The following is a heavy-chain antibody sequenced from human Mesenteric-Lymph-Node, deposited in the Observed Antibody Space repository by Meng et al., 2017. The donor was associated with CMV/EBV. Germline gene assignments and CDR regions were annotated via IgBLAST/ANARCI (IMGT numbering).Heavy chain of an antibody. CDR2: ISGSSSTM. V-gene: IGHV3-48*04. CDR1: GFTFSSYS. CDR3: ARDKSPVVPAAYNWFDP. J-gene: IGHJ5*02. D-gene: IGHD2-2*01. Sequence: GGSLRLSCAASGFTFSSYSMSWVRQAPGKGLEWVSYISGSSSTMYYADSVKGRFTISRDNAKNSLFLQMNSLRVEDTAVYYCARDKSPVVPAAYNWFDPWGQGTLVTVSS.